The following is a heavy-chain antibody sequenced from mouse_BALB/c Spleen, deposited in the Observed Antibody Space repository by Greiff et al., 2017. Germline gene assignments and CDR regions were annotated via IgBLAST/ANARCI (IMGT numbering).Heavy chain of an antibody. CDR1: GYTFTSYV. Sequence: VQLQQSGPELVKPGASVKMSCKASGYTFTSYVMHWVKQKPGQGLEWIGYINPYNDGTKYNEKFKGKATLTSDKSSSTAYMELSSLTSEDSAVYYCARALYYGSSFHAMDYWGQGTSVTVSS. J-gene: IGHJ4*01. D-gene: IGHD1-1*01. V-gene: IGHV1-14*01. CDR2: INPYNDGT. CDR3: ARALYYGSSFHAMDY.